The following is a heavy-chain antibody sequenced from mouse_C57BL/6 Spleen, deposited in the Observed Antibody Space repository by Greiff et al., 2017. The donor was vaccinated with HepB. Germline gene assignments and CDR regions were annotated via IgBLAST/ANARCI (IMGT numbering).Heavy chain of an antibody. V-gene: IGHV5-4*01. D-gene: IGHD2-1*01. CDR2: ISDGGSYT. Sequence: EVQGVESGGGLVKPGGSLKLSCAASGFTFSSYAMSWVRQTPEKRLEWVATISDGGSYTYYPDNVKGRFTISRDNAKNNLYLQMSHLKSEDTAMYYCARDEGNYGNDWFAYWGQGTLVTVSA. CDR1: GFTFSSYA. CDR3: ARDEGNYGNDWFAY. J-gene: IGHJ3*01.